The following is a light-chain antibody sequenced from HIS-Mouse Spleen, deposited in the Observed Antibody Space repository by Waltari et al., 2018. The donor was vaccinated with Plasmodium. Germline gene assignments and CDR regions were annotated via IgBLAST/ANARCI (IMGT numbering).Light chain of an antibody. CDR2: DAS. CDR1: HGISSA. V-gene: IGKV1-13*02. J-gene: IGKJ4*01. CDR3: QQFNSYPLT. Sequence: AIQLTQSPSSLSASVGDRVTITCRASHGISSALAWYQQKPGKAPKLLIYDASSLESRVPSRFSGSGSGTDFTLTISSPQPEDFATYYCQQFNSYPLTFGGGTKVEIK.